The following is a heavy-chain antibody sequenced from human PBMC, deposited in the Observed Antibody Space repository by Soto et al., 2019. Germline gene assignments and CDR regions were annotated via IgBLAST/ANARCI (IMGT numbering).Heavy chain of an antibody. CDR1: GFSLSTSGVG. CDR2: IYWDDDK. V-gene: IGHV2-5*02. CDR3: AHSLAASHYGDYHPINSFDY. D-gene: IGHD4-17*01. Sequence: QITLKESGPTLVKPTQTLTLTCTFSGFSLSTSGVGVGWIRQPPGKALEWLALIYWDDDKRYSPSLKSSLTITKDTTKNQVVLTMTNRHPVDTATYYCAHSLAASHYGDYHPINSFDYWGQGTLVTGSS. J-gene: IGHJ4*02.